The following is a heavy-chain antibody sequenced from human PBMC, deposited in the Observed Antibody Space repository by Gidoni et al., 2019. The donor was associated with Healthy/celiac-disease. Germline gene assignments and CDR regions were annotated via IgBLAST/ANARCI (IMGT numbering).Heavy chain of an antibody. V-gene: IGHV3-23*01. J-gene: IGHJ4*02. CDR3: AKDLGGYYDSSD. CDR2: ISGSGGST. Sequence: EVQLLESGGGLVQPGGSLRLSCAASGFTFSSYAMSWVRQAPGKGLEWVSAISGSGGSTYYADAVKGRFTISRDNSKNTLYLQMNSLRAEDTAVYYCAKDLGGYYDSSDWGQGTLVTVSS. D-gene: IGHD3-22*01. CDR1: GFTFSSYA.